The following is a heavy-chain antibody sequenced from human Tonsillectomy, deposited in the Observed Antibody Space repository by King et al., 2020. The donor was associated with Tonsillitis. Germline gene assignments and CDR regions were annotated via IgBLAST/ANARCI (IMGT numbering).Heavy chain of an antibody. CDR2: ISDDGSNI. CDR3: AKDRGLEGSGPRIDY. Sequence: VQLVESGGGVVQPGRSLRLSCVASGLTFSRSALHWFRQAPGKGLEWLAVISDDGSNIYYADSVKGRFTISRDNSKNTLYLHMNSLILDETAVYFCAKDRGLEGSGPRIDYWGQGKVVTVSS. D-gene: IGHD3-3*01. V-gene: IGHV3-30*04. CDR1: GLTFSRSA. J-gene: IGHJ4*02.